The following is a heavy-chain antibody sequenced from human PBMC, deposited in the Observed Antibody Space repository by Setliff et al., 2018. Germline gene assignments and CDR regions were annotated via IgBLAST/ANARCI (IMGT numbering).Heavy chain of an antibody. CDR2: ISSNGGST. CDR1: GFTFSSYA. CDR3: ARKPSYENYFDY. J-gene: IGHJ4*02. V-gene: IGHV3-64*01. Sequence: PGGSLRLSCAASGFTFSSYAMHWVRQAPGKGLEYVSAISSNGGSTYYANSVKGRFTISRDNSKNTLYLQMGSLRAEDMAVYYCARKPSYENYFDYWGQGTLVTVSS. D-gene: IGHD3-22*01.